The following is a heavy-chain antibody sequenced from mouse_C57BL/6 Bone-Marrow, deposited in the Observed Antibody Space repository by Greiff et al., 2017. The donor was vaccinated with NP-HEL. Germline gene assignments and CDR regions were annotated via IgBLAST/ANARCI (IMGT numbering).Heavy chain of an antibody. Sequence: VQLQQSGPELVKPGASVKMSCKASGYTFTDYNMHWVKQSHGKSLEWIGYINPNNGGTSYNQKFKGKATLTVNKSSSTAYMELRSLTSEDSAVYYCAREGYYYGSSYVYFDYWGQGTTRTVSS. J-gene: IGHJ2*01. V-gene: IGHV1-22*01. D-gene: IGHD1-1*01. CDR1: GYTFTDYN. CDR2: INPNNGGT. CDR3: AREGYYYGSSYVYFDY.